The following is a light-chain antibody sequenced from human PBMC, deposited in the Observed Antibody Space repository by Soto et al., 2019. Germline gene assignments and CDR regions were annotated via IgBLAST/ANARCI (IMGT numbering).Light chain of an antibody. V-gene: IGKV1-16*01. Sequence: DIQMTQSPSSLSASVGDRVTITCRASQGVSIYVAWFQQKPGKASRPLIYASSNLQTGVPSCFSVGGVGPDFTLTISSLQPEDFATSYCQQHTTYPLTYGGGTHVEI. CDR2: ASS. J-gene: IGKJ4*01. CDR1: QGVSIY. CDR3: QQHTTYPLT.